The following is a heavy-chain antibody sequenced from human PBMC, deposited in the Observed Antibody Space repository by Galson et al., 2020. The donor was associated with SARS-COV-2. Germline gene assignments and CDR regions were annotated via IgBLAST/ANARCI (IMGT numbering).Heavy chain of an antibody. CDR3: ARANDYDTGGEYVHH. V-gene: IGHV3-33*01. CDR2: IWYDGSNK. D-gene: IGHD3-22*01. CDR1: GFAFRSSG. J-gene: IGHJ1*01. Sequence: GGSLRLSCAASGFAFRSSGMHWVRQAPGKGLEWVAIIWYDGSNKYYADSVKGRFTISRDNSKNTLYLEMNSLRAEDTALYYCARANDYDTGGEYVHHWCQCTLVTGSS.